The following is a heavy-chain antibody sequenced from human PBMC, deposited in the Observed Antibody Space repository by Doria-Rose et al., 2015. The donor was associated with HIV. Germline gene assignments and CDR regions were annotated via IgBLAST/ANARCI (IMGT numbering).Heavy chain of an antibody. Sequence: QVTLKESGPVLVKPTETLTLTCTVSGVSLSSPGMGVSWIRQPPGKALEWLANIFSDDERSYKTSLKSRLTISRCTAKSQLVLTMTDMDPVDTATYYCALIKSSRWYHKYYFDFWGQGTLVIVSA. CDR1: GVSLSSPGMG. V-gene: IGHV2-26*01. J-gene: IGHJ4*02. CDR3: ALIKSSRWYHKYYFDF. CDR2: IFSDDER. D-gene: IGHD6-13*01.